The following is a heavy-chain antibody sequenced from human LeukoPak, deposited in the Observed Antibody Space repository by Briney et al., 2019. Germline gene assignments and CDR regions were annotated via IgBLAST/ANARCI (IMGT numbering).Heavy chain of an antibody. V-gene: IGHV4-39*07. CDR2: ILYSGST. Sequence: PSETLSLTCTVSGGSISTSNYYWGWIRQPPGKGLEWIGNILYSGSTYYSPSLKSRVTISLDTSRNQFSLKLSSVTAADTAVYYCVVTAPPSDAFDIWAKGQWSPSLQ. D-gene: IGHD2-21*02. CDR3: VVTAPPSDAFDI. CDR1: GGSISTSNYY. J-gene: IGHJ3*02.